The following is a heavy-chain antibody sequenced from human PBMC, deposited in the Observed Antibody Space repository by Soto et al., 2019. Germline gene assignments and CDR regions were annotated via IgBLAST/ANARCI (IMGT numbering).Heavy chain of an antibody. CDR3: AKDRGYPRDYFHY. CDR2: ISPNGQGI. J-gene: IGHJ4*02. D-gene: IGHD6-13*01. V-gene: IGHV3-23*01. CDR1: GFTLNNYG. Sequence: EVQLLESGGGLVQPGGSLRLSCAASGFTLNNYGMSWVRQAPGKGLEWVSAISPNGQGIYYADSVKGRFIISKDNSKNTVFLQMDSLTADDTAVYYCAKDRGYPRDYFHYWCQGTLVTVSS.